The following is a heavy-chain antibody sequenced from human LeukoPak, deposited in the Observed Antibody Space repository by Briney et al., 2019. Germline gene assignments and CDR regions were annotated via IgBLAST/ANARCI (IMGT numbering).Heavy chain of an antibody. D-gene: IGHD3-10*01. Sequence: KPSETLSLTCTVSGGSISSYYWSWIRQPAGKGLEWIGRIYTSGSTNYNPSLKSRVTMSVDTSKNQFSLKLSSVTAADMAVYYCARDRHYYGSGSYYLNPFDYWGQGTLVTVSS. V-gene: IGHV4-4*07. J-gene: IGHJ4*02. CDR2: IYTSGST. CDR1: GGSISSYY. CDR3: ARDRHYYGSGSYYLNPFDY.